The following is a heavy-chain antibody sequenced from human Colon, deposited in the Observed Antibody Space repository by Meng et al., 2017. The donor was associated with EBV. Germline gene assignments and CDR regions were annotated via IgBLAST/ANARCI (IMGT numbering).Heavy chain of an antibody. CDR1: GGSFICYY. J-gene: IGHJ4*02. D-gene: IGHD1-26*01. Sequence: QVQLTPWGAGLLKPSGTLSLTCAVYGGSFICYYWSWIRQPPEKGLEWIGEINHSGSTNYNPSLKSRVTISVDTSKKQFSLKLSSVTAADTAVYYCARGPGGSYYLYYFDYWGQGTLVTVSS. V-gene: IGHV4-34*01. CDR3: ARGPGGSYYLYYFDY. CDR2: INHSGST.